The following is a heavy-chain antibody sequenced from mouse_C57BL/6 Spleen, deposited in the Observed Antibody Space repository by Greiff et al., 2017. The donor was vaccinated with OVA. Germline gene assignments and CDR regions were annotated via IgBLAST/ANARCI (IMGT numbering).Heavy chain of an antibody. Sequence: VKLQESGAELARPGASVKLSCKASGYTFTSYGISWVKQRTGQGLEWIGEIYPRSGNTYYNEKFKGKATLTADKSSSTAYMELRSLTSEDSAVYFCARKITTVVATGENYWGQGTTLTVSS. CDR1: GYTFTSYG. CDR3: ARKITTVVATGENY. D-gene: IGHD1-1*01. J-gene: IGHJ2*01. CDR2: IYPRSGNT. V-gene: IGHV1-81*01.